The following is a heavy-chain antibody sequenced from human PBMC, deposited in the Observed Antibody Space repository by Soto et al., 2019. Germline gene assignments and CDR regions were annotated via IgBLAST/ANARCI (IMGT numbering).Heavy chain of an antibody. CDR3: ATLLYDFWSGYYTGYLAAGLVDY. CDR2: ISGSGGST. V-gene: IGHV3-23*01. CDR1: GFTFSSYA. Sequence: PGGSLRLSCAASGFTFSSYAMSWVRQAPGKGLEWVSAISGSGGSTYYADSVKGRFTISRDNSKNTLYLQMNSLRAEDTAVYYCATLLYDFWSGYYTGYLAAGLVDYWGQGTLVTVSS. J-gene: IGHJ4*02. D-gene: IGHD3-3*01.